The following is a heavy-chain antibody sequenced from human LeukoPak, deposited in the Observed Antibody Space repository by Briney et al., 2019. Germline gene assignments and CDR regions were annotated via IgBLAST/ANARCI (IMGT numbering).Heavy chain of an antibody. CDR2: ISGSDDRT. Sequence: PGGSLRLSCAASGFTFSSYAMSWVRQAPGKGLEYVSAISGSDDRTCHADSVKGRFTISRDNSKNTLYLQMNSLRAEDTAVYYCAKDRGGMVVVISDAFDIWGQGTMVTVSS. CDR3: AKDRGGMVVVISDAFDI. D-gene: IGHD3-22*01. J-gene: IGHJ3*02. CDR1: GFTFSSYA. V-gene: IGHV3-23*01.